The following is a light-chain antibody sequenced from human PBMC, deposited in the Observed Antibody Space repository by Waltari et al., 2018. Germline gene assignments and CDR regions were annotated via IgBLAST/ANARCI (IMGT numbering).Light chain of an antibody. Sequence: QSVLTQPPSVSAAPRQTVTLSCSGDSSHIGHNYVAWYQPVSGTAPKLLIYDNDKRPSGVPDRFSGSKSGTSATLAITGLQTGDEADYFCGTWDSSLSAEVFGGGTKLTVL. CDR1: SSHIGHNY. V-gene: IGLV1-51*01. CDR2: DND. J-gene: IGLJ2*01. CDR3: GTWDSSLSAEV.